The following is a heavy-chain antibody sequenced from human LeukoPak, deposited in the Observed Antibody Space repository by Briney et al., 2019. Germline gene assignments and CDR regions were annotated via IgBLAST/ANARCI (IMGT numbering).Heavy chain of an antibody. V-gene: IGHV3-7*03. CDR1: GFTFCSFG. Sequence: GGSLRLSCAASGFTFCSFGMNWARQAPGKGLEWVASINHNGNVNYYVDSVKGRFTISRDNAKNSLYLQMSNLRAEDTAVYFCARGGGLDVWGQGATVTVCS. J-gene: IGHJ6*02. CDR3: ARGGGLDV. D-gene: IGHD3-16*01. CDR2: INHNGNVN.